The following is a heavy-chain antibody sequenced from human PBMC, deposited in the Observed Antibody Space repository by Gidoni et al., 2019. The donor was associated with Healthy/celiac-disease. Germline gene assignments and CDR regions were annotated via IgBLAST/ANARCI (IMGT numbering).Heavy chain of an antibody. D-gene: IGHD3-10*01. CDR3: ARATKYYYGSGSPPDY. CDR2: IYHSWGT. V-gene: IGHV4-30-2*01. Sequence: QLQLQESGSGLVKPSQTLSLTCAVSGGSISSGGYSWRWIRQPPGQGLEWIGYIYHSWGTYYNPSLKSRVTISGDRSKNQFSLKLSYVTAADTAVYYCARATKYYYGSGSPPDYWGQGTLVTVSS. J-gene: IGHJ4*02. CDR1: GGSISSGGYS.